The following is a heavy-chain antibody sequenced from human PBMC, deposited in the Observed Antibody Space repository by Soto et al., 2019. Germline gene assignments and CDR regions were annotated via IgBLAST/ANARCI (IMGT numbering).Heavy chain of an antibody. CDR2: IAYDGNTQ. V-gene: IGHV3-30-3*01. J-gene: IGHJ4*02. CDR1: GFILSSYS. CDR3: AKVSRPSRISTPDFDF. Sequence: QVQLVESGGGVVQPGTSLRLSCAASGFILSSYSIHWVRQAPGKGLEWVAVIAYDGNTQYYGDSVKGRFFVSRDNSKNXRCLQLHSLRGEDTAVYYCAKVSRPSRISTPDFDFWGQGTLVTVSS.